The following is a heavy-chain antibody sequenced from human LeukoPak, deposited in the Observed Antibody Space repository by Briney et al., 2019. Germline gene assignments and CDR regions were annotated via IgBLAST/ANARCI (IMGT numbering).Heavy chain of an antibody. Sequence: GGSLRLSCAASGFTFSSYAMSWVRQAPGKGLEWVSAISGSGGSTYYADSVKGRFTISRDNSKNTLYLQMNSLRAEDTAVYYCAKDSHDYVRGSYRCSSDFDYWGQGTLVTVSS. V-gene: IGHV3-23*01. CDR3: AKDSHDYVRGSYRCSSDFDY. D-gene: IGHD3-16*02. J-gene: IGHJ4*02. CDR1: GFTFSSYA. CDR2: ISGSGGST.